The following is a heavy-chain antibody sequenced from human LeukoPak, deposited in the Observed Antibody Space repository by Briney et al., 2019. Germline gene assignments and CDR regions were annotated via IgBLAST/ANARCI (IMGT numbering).Heavy chain of an antibody. CDR2: ISYDGSNK. V-gene: IGHV3-30-3*01. CDR3: ARGGGNSMTPFDY. CDR1: GFTFSSYA. D-gene: IGHD4-23*01. J-gene: IGHJ4*02. Sequence: PGGSLRLSCAASGFTFSSYAMHWVRQAPGKGLEWVAVISYDGSNKYYADSVKGRFTISRDNSKNTLYLQMNSLGAEDTAVYYCARGGGNSMTPFDYWGQGTLVTVSS.